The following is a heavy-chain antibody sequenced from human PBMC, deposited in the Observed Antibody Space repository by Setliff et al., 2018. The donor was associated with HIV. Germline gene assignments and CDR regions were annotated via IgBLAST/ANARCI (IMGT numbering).Heavy chain of an antibody. CDR2: ISYDSRFI. CDR1: EFTFTTYW. J-gene: IGHJ4*02. V-gene: IGHV3-21*01. Sequence: PGGSLRLSCVASEFTFTTYWMSWVRQAPGTGLEWVSSISYDSRFIYHADSMKGRFTISRDNAKKLVYLQMNSLRAEDTAIYYCARDRASSGYYARFDHWGQGTLVTVSS. D-gene: IGHD3-22*01. CDR3: ARDRASSGYYARFDH.